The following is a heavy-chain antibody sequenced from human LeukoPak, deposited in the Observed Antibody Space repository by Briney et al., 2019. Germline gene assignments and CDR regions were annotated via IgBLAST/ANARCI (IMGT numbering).Heavy chain of an antibody. J-gene: IGHJ5*02. D-gene: IGHD3-16*02. CDR2: IYHSGST. Sequence: SETLSLTCAVYGGSFSGYYWSWIRQPPGRELAWIGEIYHSGSTNYNPSLKSRVTISVDTSKNQFSLKLSSVTAADTAVYYCARGQYYDYVWGSYRYNWFDPWGQGTLVTVSS. V-gene: IGHV4-34*01. CDR3: ARGQYYDYVWGSYRYNWFDP. CDR1: GGSFSGYY.